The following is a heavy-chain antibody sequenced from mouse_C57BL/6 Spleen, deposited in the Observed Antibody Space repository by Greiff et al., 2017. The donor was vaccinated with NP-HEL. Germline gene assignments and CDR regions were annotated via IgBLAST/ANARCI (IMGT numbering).Heavy chain of an antibody. Sequence: VQLQQSGAELVRPGASVKLSCTASGFNIKDYYMHWVKQRPEQGLEWIGRIDPEDGDTEYAPKFQGKATMTADTSSNTAYLQLSSLTSEDTAVYYCTTEITTVVARFAYWGQGTLVTVSA. J-gene: IGHJ3*01. CDR3: TTEITTVVARFAY. V-gene: IGHV14-1*01. CDR1: GFNIKDYY. D-gene: IGHD1-1*01. CDR2: IDPEDGDT.